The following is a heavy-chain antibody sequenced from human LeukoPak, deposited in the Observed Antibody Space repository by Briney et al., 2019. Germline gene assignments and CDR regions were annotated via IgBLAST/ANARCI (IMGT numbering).Heavy chain of an antibody. Sequence: GGSLRLSCAASGFTFSSYAMSWVRQAPGKGLEWVSAISGSGGSTYYADSVKGRFTISRDNSKNTLYLQMNSLRSEDTAVYYCAKDQWEYDTTGYYYDFDSWGQGTLVTVSS. CDR3: AKDQWEYDTTGYYYDFDS. CDR2: ISGSGGST. V-gene: IGHV3-23*01. CDR1: GFTFSSYA. J-gene: IGHJ4*02. D-gene: IGHD3-22*01.